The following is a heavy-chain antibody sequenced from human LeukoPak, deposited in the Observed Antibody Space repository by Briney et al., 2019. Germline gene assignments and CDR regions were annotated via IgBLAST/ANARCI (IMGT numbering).Heavy chain of an antibody. Sequence: GGSLRLSCAASGFTFSSHFMNWVRQAPGKGLEWVSSISSSVSSVLYADSLKGRFAISRDNAKNSLYLQMNSLRPEDTAVYYCARERYSRSSHDALDLWGQGTMVTVSS. J-gene: IGHJ3*01. CDR3: ARERYSRSSHDALDL. V-gene: IGHV3-21*01. D-gene: IGHD6-6*01. CDR2: ISSSVSSV. CDR1: GFTFSSHF.